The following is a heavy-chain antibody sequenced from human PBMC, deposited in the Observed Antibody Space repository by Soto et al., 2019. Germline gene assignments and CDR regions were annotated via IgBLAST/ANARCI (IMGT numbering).Heavy chain of an antibody. D-gene: IGHD3-10*01. J-gene: IGHJ4*02. V-gene: IGHV3-73*01. Sequence: SLRLSCAASGFTFSGSAMHWVRQASGKGLEWVGRIRSKANSYATAYAASVKGRFTISRDDSKNTAYLQMNSLKTEDTAVYYCTRLGPHYYGSGSYHYWGQGTLVTVSS. CDR1: GFTFSGSA. CDR3: TRLGPHYYGSGSYHY. CDR2: IRSKANSYAT.